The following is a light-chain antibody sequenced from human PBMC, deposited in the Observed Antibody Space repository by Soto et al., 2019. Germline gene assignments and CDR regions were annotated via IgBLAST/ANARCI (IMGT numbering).Light chain of an antibody. CDR2: SDN. CDR1: SSNIGGNP. J-gene: IGLJ2*01. Sequence: QSVLTQPPSASGTPGQRVTISCSGSSSNIGGNPVNWYQQLPGTAPKRLIYSDNQRPSGVPDRFSGSKSGTSASLAISGLQSDEEADYYCSAWDDSLNGRVFGGGTKLTVL. V-gene: IGLV1-44*01. CDR3: SAWDDSLNGRV.